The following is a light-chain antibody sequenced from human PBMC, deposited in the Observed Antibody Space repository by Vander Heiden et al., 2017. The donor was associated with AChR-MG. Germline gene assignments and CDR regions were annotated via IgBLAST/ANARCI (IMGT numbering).Light chain of an antibody. CDR2: ATS. CDR3: QQYYSVPQT. Sequence: QMPQSPSSLSVSDRDRVTITCRASQDIRNSVAWYRQKPGKAPKLLLYATSRLENGVPSRISGSGSGTDYTLTISSLQPEDFATYYCQQYYSVPQTFGQGTKVEIK. CDR1: QDIRNS. J-gene: IGKJ1*01. V-gene: IGKV1-NL1*01.